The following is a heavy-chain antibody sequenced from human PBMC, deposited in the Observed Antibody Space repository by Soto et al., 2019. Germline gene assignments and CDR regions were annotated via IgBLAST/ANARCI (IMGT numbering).Heavy chain of an antibody. CDR2: IYWADDK. D-gene: IGHD6-13*01. V-gene: IGHV2-5*02. Sequence: QITLKESGPTLVKPTQTLTLTCTFSGFSLSTSGVGVGWIRQPPGKAMERLALIYWADDKRYSPSLKSRLAITKDTSKNQVVLTMTNMDPVDTATYYCAHVRAAPDFDYWGQGTLVTVSS. CDR3: AHVRAAPDFDY. CDR1: GFSLSTSGVG. J-gene: IGHJ4*02.